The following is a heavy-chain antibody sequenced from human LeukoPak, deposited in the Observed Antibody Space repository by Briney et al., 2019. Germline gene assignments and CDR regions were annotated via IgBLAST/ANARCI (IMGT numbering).Heavy chain of an antibody. CDR1: GGSISGYY. D-gene: IGHD3-22*01. V-gene: IGHV4-59*08. CDR2: IYYSGST. Sequence: SETLSLTCTVSGGSISGYYWSWIRQPPGKGLEYIGYIYYSGSTDYNPSLKSRITISVDTSKNQFSLKLSSVTAADTAVYYCARHYYDSSGYYYFDYWGQGTLVTVSA. CDR3: ARHYYDSSGYYYFDY. J-gene: IGHJ4*02.